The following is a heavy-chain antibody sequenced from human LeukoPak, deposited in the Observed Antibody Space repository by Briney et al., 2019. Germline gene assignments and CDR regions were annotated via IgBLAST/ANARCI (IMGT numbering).Heavy chain of an antibody. CDR3: AKAIHYPDDQLPGGYFQH. J-gene: IGHJ1*01. D-gene: IGHD2-2*01. CDR1: GFTVSSNS. CDR2: ISGSGGST. Sequence: PGGSLRLSCTVSGFTVSSNSMSWVRQAPGKGLEWVSAISGSGGSTYYADSVKGRFTISRDNSKNTLYLQMNSLRAEDTAVYYCAKAIHYPDDQLPGGYFQHWGQGTLVTVSS. V-gene: IGHV3-23*01.